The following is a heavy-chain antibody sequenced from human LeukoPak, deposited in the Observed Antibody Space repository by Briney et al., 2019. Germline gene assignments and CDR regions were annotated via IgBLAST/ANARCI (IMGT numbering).Heavy chain of an antibody. CDR3: ARDIRAHYYGSGRNSFDP. D-gene: IGHD3-10*01. CDR1: GFTFSSYS. J-gene: IGHJ5*02. V-gene: IGHV3-21*01. Sequence: AGGSLRLSCAASGFTFSSYSMNWVRQAPGKGLEWVSSISSSSYIYYADSVKGRFTISRDNAKNSLYLQMNSLRAKDTAVYYCARDIRAHYYGSGRNSFDPWGQGTLVTVSS. CDR2: ISSSSYI.